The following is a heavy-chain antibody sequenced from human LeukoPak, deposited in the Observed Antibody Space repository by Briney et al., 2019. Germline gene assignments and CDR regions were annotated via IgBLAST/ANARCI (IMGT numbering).Heavy chain of an antibody. CDR3: ARGFGWYSGYVYWFDP. V-gene: IGHV4-34*01. CDR2: INHSGST. Sequence: SETLSLTCAVYGGSFSGYYWSWIRQPPGKGLEWIGEINHSGSTNYNPSLKSRVTISVDTSKNQFSLKLSSVTAADTAVYYCARGFGWYSGYVYWFDPWGQGTLVTVYS. J-gene: IGHJ5*02. CDR1: GGSFSGYY. D-gene: IGHD5-12*01.